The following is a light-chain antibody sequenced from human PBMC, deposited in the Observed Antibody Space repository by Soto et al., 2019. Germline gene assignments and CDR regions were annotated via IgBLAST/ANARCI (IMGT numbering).Light chain of an antibody. CDR3: SSYTSSSTRV. Sequence: QSALTQPASVSGSPGQSITISCTGTSSDVGGYNYVSWYQQHPGKAPKLMIYDVSNRPSGVSNRFSGSKSGNTASLTISGLQAEDVADYYCSSYTSSSTRVFGGGTNLTVL. J-gene: IGLJ2*01. CDR2: DVS. CDR1: SSDVGGYNY. V-gene: IGLV2-14*01.